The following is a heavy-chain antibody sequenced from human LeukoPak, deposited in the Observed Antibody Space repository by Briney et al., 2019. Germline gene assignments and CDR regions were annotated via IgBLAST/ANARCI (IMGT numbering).Heavy chain of an antibody. CDR3: AKLTCSSTFCPLDY. CDR1: GGSFSGYY. D-gene: IGHD2-2*01. V-gene: IGHV4-34*01. J-gene: IGHJ4*02. CDR2: INHSGST. Sequence: SETLSLTCAVYGGSFSGYYWSWIRQPPGKGLEWIGEINHSGSTYYNPSLKSRVTISVDTSKNQFSLKLSSVTAADTALYYCAKLTCSSTFCPLDYWGQGTLVTVSS.